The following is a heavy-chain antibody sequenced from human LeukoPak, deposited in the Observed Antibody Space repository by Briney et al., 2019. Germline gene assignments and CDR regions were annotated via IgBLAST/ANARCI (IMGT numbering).Heavy chain of an antibody. CDR1: GFNFNYVW. D-gene: IGHD1-26*01. CDR2: IRTNIEGETT. CDR3: TTERNWELLRPYGLDI. J-gene: IGHJ6*02. V-gene: IGHV3-15*01. Sequence: PGGSLRLSCAASGFNFNYVWMDWVRQAPGKGLEWVGRIRTNIEGETTDYAAPVKGRFTISRDDPKTTVYLHMNSLKTEDSAVYYCTTERNWELLRPYGLDIWGQGTTVTVSS.